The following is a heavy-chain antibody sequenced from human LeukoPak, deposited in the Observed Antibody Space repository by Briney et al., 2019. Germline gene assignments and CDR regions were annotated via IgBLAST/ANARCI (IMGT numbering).Heavy chain of an antibody. CDR3: AREGYYGSGSPPSLYFDY. CDR2: ISYDGSNK. D-gene: IGHD3-10*01. Sequence: GGSLRLSCAASGFTFSSYAMHWVRQAPGKGLEWVAVISYDGSNKYYADSVKGRFTISRDNSKNTLYLQMNSLRPEDTAIYYCAREGYYGSGSPPSLYFDYWGQGTLVTVSS. J-gene: IGHJ4*02. V-gene: IGHV3-30-3*01. CDR1: GFTFSSYA.